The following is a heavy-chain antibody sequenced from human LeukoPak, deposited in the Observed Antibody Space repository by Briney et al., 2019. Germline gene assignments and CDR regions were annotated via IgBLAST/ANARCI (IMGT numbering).Heavy chain of an antibody. CDR1: GYTFTGYY. CDR3: ARGPSLRYSSGWYYYYYGMDV. Sequence: ASVKVSCKASGYTFTGYYMHWVRQAPGQGLERMGWINPNSGGTNYAQKFQGRVTMTRDTSISTAYMELSRLRSDDTAVYYCARGPSLRYSSGWYYYYYGMDVWGQGTTVTVSS. V-gene: IGHV1-2*02. J-gene: IGHJ6*02. D-gene: IGHD6-19*01. CDR2: INPNSGGT.